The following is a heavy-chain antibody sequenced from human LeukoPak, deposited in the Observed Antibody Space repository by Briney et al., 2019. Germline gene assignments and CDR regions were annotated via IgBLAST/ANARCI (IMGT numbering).Heavy chain of an antibody. CDR2: IRYDGSNK. V-gene: IGHV3-30*02. J-gene: IGHJ5*02. CDR1: GFTFSSYG. Sequence: PGGSLRLSCAASGFTFSSYGMHWVRQAPGKGLEWVAFIRYDGSNKYYADSVKGRFTISRDNSKNTLYLQMNSLRAEDTAVYSCARDREIAAGNFFDPWGQGTLVTVSS. CDR3: ARDREIAAGNFFDP. D-gene: IGHD6-13*01.